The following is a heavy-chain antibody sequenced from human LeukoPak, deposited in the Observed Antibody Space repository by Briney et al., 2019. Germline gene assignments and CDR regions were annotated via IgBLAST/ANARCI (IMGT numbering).Heavy chain of an antibody. D-gene: IGHD6-19*01. Sequence: SGPTLVKPTQTLTLTCTFSGFSLSNTGVGVGWIRQPPGKALEWLAFISWDDDKRYSPFLRSRLTITKDTSKNQVVLTMTNMDPVDTATYYCAHSSGWLKFDYWGQGTLVTVSS. J-gene: IGHJ4*02. V-gene: IGHV2-5*02. CDR2: ISWDDDK. CDR1: GFSLSNTGVG. CDR3: AHSSGWLKFDY.